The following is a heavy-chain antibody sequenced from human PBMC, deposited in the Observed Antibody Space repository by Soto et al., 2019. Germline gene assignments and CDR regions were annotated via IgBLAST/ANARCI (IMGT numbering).Heavy chain of an antibody. CDR3: ARPLAGAREGGYYMDV. J-gene: IGHJ6*03. Sequence: QVPLVQSGAEVKKPGASVKVSCKASGYTFSDYDMHWVRQAPGQRLEWMGWISGGNDNTKYSQKFQGRVTFTRDTSASTAYMELSSLTFEDTAIYYCARPLAGAREGGYYMDVWGKGTTVIVSS. CDR1: GYTFSDYD. CDR2: ISGGNDNT. D-gene: IGHD3-10*01. V-gene: IGHV1-3*01.